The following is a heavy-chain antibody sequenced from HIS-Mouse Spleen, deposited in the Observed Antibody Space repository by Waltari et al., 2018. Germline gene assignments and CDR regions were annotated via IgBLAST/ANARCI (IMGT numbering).Heavy chain of an antibody. CDR2: INPNSGGT. V-gene: IGHV1-2*02. Sequence: QVQLVQSGAEVKKPGASVKVSCKASGYTFTGSYIHWVRQAPGQGLEWMGWINPNSGGTNYAQKFQGRVTMTRDTSISTAYMELSRLRSDDTAVYYCGGGSYDYYYYYGMDVWGQGTTVTVSS. CDR1: GYTFTGSY. J-gene: IGHJ6*02. D-gene: IGHD1-26*01. CDR3: GGGSYDYYYYYGMDV.